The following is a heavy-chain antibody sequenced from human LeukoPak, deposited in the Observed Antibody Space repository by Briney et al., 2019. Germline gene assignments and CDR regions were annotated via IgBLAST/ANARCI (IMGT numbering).Heavy chain of an antibody. CDR1: GGSISSYY. CDR3: AMRGYFDL. Sequence: SETLSLTCTVSGGSISSYYWSWIRQPPGKGLEWIGYIYYSGSTNYNPSLKSRVTISVDTSKNQFSLKLSSVTAADTAVYYCAMRGYFDLWGRGTLVTVSS. CDR2: IYYSGST. V-gene: IGHV4-59*01. J-gene: IGHJ2*01.